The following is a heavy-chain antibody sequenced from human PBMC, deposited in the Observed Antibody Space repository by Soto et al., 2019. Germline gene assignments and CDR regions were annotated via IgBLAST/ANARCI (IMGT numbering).Heavy chain of an antibody. J-gene: IGHJ4*02. CDR2: INSDGSTT. D-gene: IGHD2-15*01. CDR3: ARVGCSGGSCRYFDH. V-gene: IGHV3-74*01. Sequence: EVQLVESGGGSVQPGGSLRLSCAASGFTFSSYWMYWVRQAPGKGLVWVSRINSDGSTTSYADSVKGRFTISRDNAKKTLYLQRLSLRAEDTAVYYCARVGCSGGSCRYFDHWGQGTLGTVSS. CDR1: GFTFSSYW.